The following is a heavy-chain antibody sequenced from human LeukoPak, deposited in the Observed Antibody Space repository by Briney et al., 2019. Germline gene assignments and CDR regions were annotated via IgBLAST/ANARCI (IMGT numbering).Heavy chain of an antibody. D-gene: IGHD6-19*01. CDR1: GFTFSSYA. CDR2: ISGSGGST. V-gene: IGHV3-23*01. J-gene: IGHJ4*02. CDR3: AKVEKQWLVPQIDY. Sequence: GGSLRLSCAASGFTFSSYAMSWVRQAPGKGLEWVSAISGSGGSTYYADSVKGRFTISRDNSKNTLYLQMNSLRAEDTAVYYCAKVEKQWLVPQIDYWCQGNLILVAA.